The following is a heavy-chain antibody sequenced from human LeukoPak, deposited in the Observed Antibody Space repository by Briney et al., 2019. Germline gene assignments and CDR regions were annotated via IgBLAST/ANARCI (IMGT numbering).Heavy chain of an antibody. Sequence: PGGSLRLSCAASGFTFSSYAMSWVRQAPGKGLEWVSGISGSGGSTYYADSVKGRFTISRDNSRNTLYLQMNSPTAEDTAVYYCAILPGYSSGWYEVNYWGQGTLVTVSS. J-gene: IGHJ4*02. CDR2: ISGSGGST. V-gene: IGHV3-23*01. CDR3: AILPGYSSGWYEVNY. CDR1: GFTFSSYA. D-gene: IGHD6-13*01.